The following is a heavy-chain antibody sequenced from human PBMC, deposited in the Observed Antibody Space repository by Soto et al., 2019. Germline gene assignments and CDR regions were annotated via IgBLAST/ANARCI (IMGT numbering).Heavy chain of an antibody. CDR1: GYTFTTYG. CDR2: ISTYNGNT. CDR3: ARGPTDYYDKSGDYFLDY. Sequence: QVQLVQSGAEVKKPGASVKVSCKASGYTFTTYGMSWVRQAPGQGLDWMGWISTYNGNTKYAERLQGRVTMTTDTTTSTAYMELRSLRSDDTAVYYCARGPTDYYDKSGDYFLDYWGQGTLVTVSS. V-gene: IGHV1-18*01. D-gene: IGHD3-22*01. J-gene: IGHJ4*02.